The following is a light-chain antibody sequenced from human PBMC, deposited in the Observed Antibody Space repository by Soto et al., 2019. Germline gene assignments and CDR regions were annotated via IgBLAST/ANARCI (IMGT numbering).Light chain of an antibody. V-gene: IGKV3-20*01. J-gene: IGKJ1*01. Sequence: DIVLTQSPGTLSLSPGERDTLSCRASQSVGSIYLAWYQKKPGQAHRLLIHGASNRASGIPDRFSGSGSGTDFTLTISRLEPEDFAVYYCQQYGSSPRTFGQGTKVEIK. CDR2: GAS. CDR1: QSVGSIY. CDR3: QQYGSSPRT.